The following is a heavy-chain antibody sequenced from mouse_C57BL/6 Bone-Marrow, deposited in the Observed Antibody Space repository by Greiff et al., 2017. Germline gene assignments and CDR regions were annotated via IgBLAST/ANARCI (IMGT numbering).Heavy chain of an antibody. D-gene: IGHD1-1*02. CDR3: LWSLYAMDY. CDR1: GYTFTDYY. V-gene: IGHV1-19*01. J-gene: IGHJ4*01. CDR2: INPYNGGT. Sequence: VQLQQSGPVLVKPGASVKMSCKASGYTFTDYYMNWVKQSHGKSLEWIGVINPYNGGTSYNQKFKGKATLTVDKSSSTAYMELNSLTSEDSAVXYFLWSLYAMDYWGQGTSVTVSS.